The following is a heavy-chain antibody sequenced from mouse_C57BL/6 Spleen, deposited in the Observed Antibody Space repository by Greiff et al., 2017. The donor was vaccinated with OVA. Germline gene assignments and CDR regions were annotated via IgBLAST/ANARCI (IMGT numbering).Heavy chain of an antibody. CDR1: GYTFPSYW. Sequence: QVQLKEPGAELVMPGASVKLSCKASGYTFPSYWMHWVKQRPGHGLEWIGEIDPSDSYTNYNQKFKGKSTLTVDKSSITAYMQHSSLTSEDSAVYYCARWGITTVGLDYWGQGTTLTVSS. CDR3: ARWGITTVGLDY. V-gene: IGHV1-69*01. J-gene: IGHJ2*01. D-gene: IGHD1-1*01. CDR2: IDPSDSYT.